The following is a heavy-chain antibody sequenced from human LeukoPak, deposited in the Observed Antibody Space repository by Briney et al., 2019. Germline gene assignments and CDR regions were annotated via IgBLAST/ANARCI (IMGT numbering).Heavy chain of an antibody. CDR3: ASPPPGASPGQFDY. Sequence: SVKVSCKASGYTFTSYGISWVRQAPGQGLEWMGGIIPIFGTANYAQKFQGRVTITADESTSTAYMELSSLRSEDTAVYYCASPPPGASPGQFDYWGQGTLVTVSS. CDR2: IIPIFGTA. J-gene: IGHJ4*02. V-gene: IGHV1-69*13. CDR1: GYTFTSYG. D-gene: IGHD1-14*01.